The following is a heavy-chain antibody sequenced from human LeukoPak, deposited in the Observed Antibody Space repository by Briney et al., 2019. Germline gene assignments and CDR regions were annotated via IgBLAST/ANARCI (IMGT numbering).Heavy chain of an antibody. J-gene: IGHJ4*02. CDR2: INHSGNT. Sequence: SETLSLTCAVYGGSFSSYYWSWIRQPPGEGLEWIGEINHSGNTNYNPSLKSRVTISVDSSKDQFSLKLSFVTAADTAVYYCARGPYASDAGYWGQGTLVTVSS. CDR1: GGSFSSYY. V-gene: IGHV4-34*01. D-gene: IGHD2-2*01. CDR3: ARGPYASDAGY.